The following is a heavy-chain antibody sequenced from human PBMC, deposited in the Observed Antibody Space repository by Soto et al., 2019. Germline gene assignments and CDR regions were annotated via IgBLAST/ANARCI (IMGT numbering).Heavy chain of an antibody. CDR2: ISSNGGST. Sequence: GGSLGLSCAASGLTFSGCAMYWVRQAPGKELEYVSAISSNGGSTHDADSVKGRFTISRDNSKNTLYLQMSSLRPEDTAVYYCAKSIGIATRHYGYDTWGQGTMVTVSS. D-gene: IGHD6-6*01. V-gene: IGHV3-64D*08. CDR3: AKSIGIATRHYGYDT. CDR1: GLTFSGCA. J-gene: IGHJ3*02.